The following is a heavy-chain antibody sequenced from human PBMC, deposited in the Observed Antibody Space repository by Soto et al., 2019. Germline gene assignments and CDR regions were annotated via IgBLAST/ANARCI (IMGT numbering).Heavy chain of an antibody. CDR1: GGTFSSYS. J-gene: IGHJ3*02. D-gene: IGHD2-2*01. CDR2: IIPILGIA. CDR3: ARDLVVVPAAYGGGAFDI. V-gene: IGHV1-69*08. Sequence: QVQLVQSGAEVKKPGSSVKVSYKASGGTFSSYSISWVRQAPEQGLEWMGRIIPILGIANYAQKFQDRVTSTANKSTSTAYMELSSLRYEDTAVYYCARDLVVVPAAYGGGAFDIWGQGTMVTVSS.